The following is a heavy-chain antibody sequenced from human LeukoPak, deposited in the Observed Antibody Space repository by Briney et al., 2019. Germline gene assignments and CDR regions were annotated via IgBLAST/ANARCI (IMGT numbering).Heavy chain of an antibody. CDR3: AREWDLTGYYFDY. J-gene: IGHJ4*02. CDR1: GFIFSSYF. Sequence: PGRSLRLSCAASGFIFSSYFMHWVRQAPGKGLGWVAVISYDGNNKYYADSVKGRFTISRDNSKNTLYLQMNSLRAEDTAVYYCAREWDLTGYYFDYWGQGTLVTVSS. CDR2: ISYDGNNK. D-gene: IGHD3-9*01. V-gene: IGHV3-30*04.